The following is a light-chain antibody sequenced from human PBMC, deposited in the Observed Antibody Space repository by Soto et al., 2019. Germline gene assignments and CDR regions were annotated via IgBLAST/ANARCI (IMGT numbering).Light chain of an antibody. CDR1: QSVSSSY. CDR3: QQYGSSPLT. CDR2: RAS. J-gene: IGKJ4*01. Sequence: EIVLTQSPGTLSLSPGERATLSCRASQSVSSSYLAWYQQQPGQAPRLLIYRASSRATGIPDRFSGSESGTDFTLTISRLEPEDFAAYYCQQYGSSPLTFGGGTKV. V-gene: IGKV3-20*01.